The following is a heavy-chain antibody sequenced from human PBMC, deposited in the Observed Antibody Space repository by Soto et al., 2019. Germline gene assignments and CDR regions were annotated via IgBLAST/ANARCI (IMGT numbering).Heavy chain of an antibody. CDR2: IYHSGST. J-gene: IGHJ5*02. Sequence: PSETLSLTCAVSGGSISSGGYSWSWIRQPPGKGLEWIGYIYHSGSTYYNPSLKSRVTISVDRSKNQFSLKLSSVTAADTAVYYCARGVLDYYDSSGYFLPWFDPWGQGTLVTVSS. D-gene: IGHD3-22*01. CDR1: GGSISSGGYS. V-gene: IGHV4-30-2*01. CDR3: ARGVLDYYDSSGYFLPWFDP.